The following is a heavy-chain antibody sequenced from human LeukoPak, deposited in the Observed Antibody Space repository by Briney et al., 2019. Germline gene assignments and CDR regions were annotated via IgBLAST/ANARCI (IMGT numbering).Heavy chain of an antibody. D-gene: IGHD6-19*01. CDR2: MNPNSGNT. V-gene: IGHV1-8*03. CDR1: GYTFTSYD. J-gene: IGHJ3*02. CDR3: AREVAGTGFDI. Sequence: GASVKVSCKASGYTFTSYDINWGRQAPGEGLEWMGWMNPNSGNTGYAQKFQGRVTITRNTSISTAYMELSSLRSEDTAVYYCAREVAGTGFDIWGQGTMVTVSS.